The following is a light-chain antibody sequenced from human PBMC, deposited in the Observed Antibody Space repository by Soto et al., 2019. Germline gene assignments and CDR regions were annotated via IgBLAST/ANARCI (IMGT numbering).Light chain of an antibody. Sequence: DIQMTQSPSSLSASVGDRVIITCRASQGIRSHLAWFQQKPGKAPKSLIYVASILQGRVPSKFSGSGSWTDFTLTINGLQTEDFATYDGVEYDSCPRTFGGGTQV. CDR2: VAS. J-gene: IGKJ3*01. V-gene: IGKV1-16*02. CDR3: VEYDSCPRT. CDR1: QGIRSH.